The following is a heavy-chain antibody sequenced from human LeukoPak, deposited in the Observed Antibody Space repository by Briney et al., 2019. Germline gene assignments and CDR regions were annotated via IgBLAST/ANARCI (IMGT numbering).Heavy chain of an antibody. CDR2: ISWNSGSI. CDR3: AKDGGGEYSTNGMEV. D-gene: IGHD4-17*01. J-gene: IGHJ6*01. V-gene: IGHV3-9*01. Sequence: GGSLRLSCAASGFTFDDYAMHWVRQAPGKGLEWVSGISWNSGSIGYADSVKGRFTISRDNAKNSLYLQMNSLRAEDTALYDCAKDGGGEYSTNGMEVWGKGPRSPSPQ. CDR1: GFTFDDYA.